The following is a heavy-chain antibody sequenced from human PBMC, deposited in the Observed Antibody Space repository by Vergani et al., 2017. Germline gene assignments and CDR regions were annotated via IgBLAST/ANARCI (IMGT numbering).Heavy chain of an antibody. V-gene: IGHV4-31*03. Sequence: QVQLQESGPGLVKPSQTLSLTCTVSGGSISSGGYYWSWIRQHPGKGLECIGYINYSGSTNYNPSLKSRVTISVDTSKNQFSLKLSSVTAADTAVYYCARAFIDYGDYVGHAFDIWGQGTMVTVSS. D-gene: IGHD4-17*01. J-gene: IGHJ3*02. CDR2: INYSGST. CDR3: ARAFIDYGDYVGHAFDI. CDR1: GGSISSGGYY.